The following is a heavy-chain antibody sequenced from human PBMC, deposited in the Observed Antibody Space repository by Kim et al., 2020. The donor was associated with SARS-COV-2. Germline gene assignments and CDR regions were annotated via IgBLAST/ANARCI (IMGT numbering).Heavy chain of an antibody. CDR3: ASGFDFWTAPAGFDP. CDR1: GFTFSSYA. D-gene: IGHD3-3*01. CDR2: ISYDGSNK. Sequence: GGSLRLSCAASGFTFSSYAMHWVRQAPGKGLEWVAVISYDGSNKYYADSVKGRFTISRDNSKNTLYLQMNSLRAEDTAVYYCASGFDFWTAPAGFDPWGQGTLVTVSS. V-gene: IGHV3-30-3*01. J-gene: IGHJ5*02.